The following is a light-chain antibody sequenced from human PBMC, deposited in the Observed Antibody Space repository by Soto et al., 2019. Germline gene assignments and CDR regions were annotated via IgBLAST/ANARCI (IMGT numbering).Light chain of an antibody. J-gene: IGKJ1*01. Sequence: EIVLTQSPGTLSLSPGERATLSCRASQSISSNYLAWYQHKPGQSPRLFIYGASRRATGIPDRFSGSGSGTAFTLTISRLAPEDFAVYYCQQYGSSPAFGQGTKVEIK. CDR2: GAS. V-gene: IGKV3-20*01. CDR3: QQYGSSPA. CDR1: QSISSNY.